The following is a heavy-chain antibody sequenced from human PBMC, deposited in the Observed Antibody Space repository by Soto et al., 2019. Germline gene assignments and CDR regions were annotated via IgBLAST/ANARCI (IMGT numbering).Heavy chain of an antibody. Sequence: SETLSLTCTVSGGSISSYYWSWIRQPPGKGLEWIGYIYYSGSTNYNPSLKSRVTISVDTSKNQFSLELSSVTAADTAVYYCARDLSGIAAYFDYWGQGTLVTVSS. CDR3: ARDLSGIAAYFDY. J-gene: IGHJ4*02. CDR2: IYYSGST. D-gene: IGHD6-13*01. V-gene: IGHV4-59*01. CDR1: GGSISSYY.